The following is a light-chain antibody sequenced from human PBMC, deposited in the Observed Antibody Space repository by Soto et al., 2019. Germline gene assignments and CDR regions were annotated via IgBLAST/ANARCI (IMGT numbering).Light chain of an antibody. CDR2: DAS. V-gene: IGKV3-11*01. J-gene: IGKJ3*01. CDR1: QSVSSY. Sequence: EIVLTQSPATLSLSPGERATLSYRASQSVSSYLAWYQQKPGQAPRLLIYDASNRATGIPARFSGSGSGTDFTLTISSLEPEDFALYYCQQRKTFGPGTKVDIK. CDR3: QQRKT.